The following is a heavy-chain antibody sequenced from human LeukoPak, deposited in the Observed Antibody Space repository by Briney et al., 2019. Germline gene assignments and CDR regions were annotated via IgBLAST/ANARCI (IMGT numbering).Heavy chain of an antibody. J-gene: IGHJ4*02. CDR1: GGSISSSSYY. Sequence: SETLSLTCTVSGGSISSSSYYWGWIRQPPGKGLEWIGSIYYSGSTYYNPSLKSRVTISVDTSKNQFSLKLGSVTAADTAVYYCARVNYYGSGSYPDYWGQGTLVTVSS. V-gene: IGHV4-39*01. D-gene: IGHD3-10*01. CDR2: IYYSGST. CDR3: ARVNYYGSGSYPDY.